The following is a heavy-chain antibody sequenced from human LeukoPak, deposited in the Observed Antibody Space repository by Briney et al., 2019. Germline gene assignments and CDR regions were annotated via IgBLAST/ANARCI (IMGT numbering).Heavy chain of an antibody. J-gene: IGHJ4*02. CDR2: IYRDGSN. Sequence: GGSLRLSCAASGLTVSSDFMNWVRPAPGKGLEWVSLIYRDGSNYYADPVKGRFTISRDNSKNTLYLQMDRLRAEDTALYYCMTRGSWGQGTLVIVSS. CDR1: GLTVSSDF. CDR3: MTRGS. D-gene: IGHD3-10*01. V-gene: IGHV3-53*01.